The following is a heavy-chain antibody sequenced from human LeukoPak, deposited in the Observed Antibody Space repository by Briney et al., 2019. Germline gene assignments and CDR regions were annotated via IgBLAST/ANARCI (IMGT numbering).Heavy chain of an antibody. D-gene: IGHD1-1*01. CDR2: ISGSGGIM. CDR1: GFTFSNYE. Sequence: GGSLRLYCAASGFTFSNYEMNWVRQAPGKELEWISYISGSGGIMFYADSVKGRFTISRDNAKNSVYLQMSSLKAEDTAVYYCAREYPDNGDGWGYWGQGTLDTVSS. V-gene: IGHV3-48*03. CDR3: AREYPDNGDGWGY. J-gene: IGHJ4*02.